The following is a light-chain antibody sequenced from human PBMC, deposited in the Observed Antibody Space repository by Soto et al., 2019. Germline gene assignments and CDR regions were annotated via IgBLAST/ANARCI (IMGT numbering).Light chain of an antibody. CDR1: QSVSSN. Sequence: EIVMTQSPATLSVSPGERATLSCRASQSVSSNLAWYQQKPGQAPGLLIYGASTRATGIPARFSGSGSGSELTLTISSLQIEEDAVYYSQQYNNCATFTFGQGTRVEIK. CDR3: QQYNNCATFT. V-gene: IGKV3-15*01. CDR2: GAS. J-gene: IGKJ5*01.